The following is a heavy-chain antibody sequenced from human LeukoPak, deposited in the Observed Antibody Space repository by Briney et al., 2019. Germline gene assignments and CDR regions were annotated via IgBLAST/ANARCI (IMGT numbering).Heavy chain of an antibody. J-gene: IGHJ4*02. V-gene: IGHV1-18*01. D-gene: IGHD3-22*01. Sequence: GASVKVSCKASGYTFTSYGITWVRQAPGQGLEWMGWVSAYNGNTNYAQKLQGRVTMTTDTSTTTVYMELKSRRSDDTAVYFCARDPSFAFYDSSGFFDYWGQGTLVTVSS. CDR1: GYTFTSYG. CDR3: ARDPSFAFYDSSGFFDY. CDR2: VSAYNGNT.